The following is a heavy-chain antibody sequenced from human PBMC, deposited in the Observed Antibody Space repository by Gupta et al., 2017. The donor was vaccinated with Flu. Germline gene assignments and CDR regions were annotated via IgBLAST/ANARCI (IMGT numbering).Heavy chain of an antibody. V-gene: IGHV2-26*01. Sequence: QVTLKESGPVLVKPTETLTLTCTVSGFSLSNARLGVSWIRQPPGKALEWLAHIFSNDEKSYSTALKSRLTISKDTSKSQVVLTMKKMDLVDTATYYCARIVADYGGSAFDIWGQGTMVTVSS. D-gene: IGHD4-17*01. CDR2: IFSNDEK. CDR1: GFSLSNARLG. CDR3: ARIVADYGGSAFDI. J-gene: IGHJ3*02.